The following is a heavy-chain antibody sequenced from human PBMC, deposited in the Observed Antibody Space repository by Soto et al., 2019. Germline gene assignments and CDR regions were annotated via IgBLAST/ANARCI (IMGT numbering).Heavy chain of an antibody. Sequence: PSETLSLTCTVSGGSISSYYWSWIRQPPGKGLEWIGYIYYSGSTNYNPSLKSRVTISVDTSKNQFSLKLSSVTAADTAVYYCARDGYDILTGYFSRYYYGMDVWGQGTTVTVSS. CDR1: GGSISSYY. D-gene: IGHD3-9*01. J-gene: IGHJ6*02. CDR2: IYYSGST. CDR3: ARDGYDILTGYFSRYYYGMDV. V-gene: IGHV4-59*01.